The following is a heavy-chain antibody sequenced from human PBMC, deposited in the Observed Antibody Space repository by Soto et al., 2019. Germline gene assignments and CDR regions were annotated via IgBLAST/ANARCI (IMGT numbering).Heavy chain of an antibody. J-gene: IGHJ5*02. CDR2: MNPNSGNT. CDR1: GNTFTSYD. Sequence: QVQLVQSGAEVKKPGASVKVSCKASGNTFTSYDINWVRHATGQGLEYLGWMNPNSGNTAYVQKFQGRVTMTWDTSITTAYMELSSLRSEDTAVYFCARGVKYGAYSRWFDPWGQGTLVTVSS. D-gene: IGHD4-17*01. V-gene: IGHV1-8*01. CDR3: ARGVKYGAYSRWFDP.